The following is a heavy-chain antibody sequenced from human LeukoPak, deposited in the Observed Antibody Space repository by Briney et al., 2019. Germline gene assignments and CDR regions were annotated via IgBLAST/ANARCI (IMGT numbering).Heavy chain of an antibody. Sequence: SETLSLTCAVYGGSFSVYYWSWIRQPPGKGLEWIGEINHSGSTNYNPSLKSRVTISVDKSKNQFSLKLSSVTAADTAVYYCARGPVITMIDDRVAFDIWGQGTMVTVSS. D-gene: IGHD3-22*01. J-gene: IGHJ3*02. V-gene: IGHV4-34*01. CDR3: ARGPVITMIDDRVAFDI. CDR1: GGSFSVYY. CDR2: INHSGST.